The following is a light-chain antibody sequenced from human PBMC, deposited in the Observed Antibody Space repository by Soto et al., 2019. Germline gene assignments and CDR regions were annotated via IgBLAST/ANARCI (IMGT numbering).Light chain of an antibody. CDR2: EVS. CDR1: NSDVGGYNY. Sequence: QSLLSQAAGVSHTPGQSITISRTASNSDVGGYNYVSWYQQHPGKAPKLMIFEVSRRPSGVSNRFSGAKSGNTASLTISRLQTEVEVDYYCSSYSSRIRYGFGTET. CDR3: SSYSSRIRYG. V-gene: IGLV2-14*01. J-gene: IGLJ1*01.